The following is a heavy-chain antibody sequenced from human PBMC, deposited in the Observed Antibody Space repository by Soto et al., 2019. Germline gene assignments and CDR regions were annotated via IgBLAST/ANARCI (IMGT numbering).Heavy chain of an antibody. Sequence: LSLTCTVSGGPICTYYWSWFRQPAGKGLEWIGRIYTSGSTNYNSPFKSRVTMSVDTSINQFSLKLSSVTAADTAVYYCAREGGYYDSSGSGVYYYLGVGVWGQGTTVTVSS. J-gene: IGHJ6*02. CDR3: AREGGYYDSSGSGVYYYLGVGV. CDR1: GGPICTYY. D-gene: IGHD3-22*01. V-gene: IGHV4-4*07. CDR2: IYTSGST.